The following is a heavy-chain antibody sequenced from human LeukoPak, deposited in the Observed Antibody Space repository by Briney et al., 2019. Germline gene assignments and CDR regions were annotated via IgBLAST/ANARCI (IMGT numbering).Heavy chain of an antibody. D-gene: IGHD5-18*01. CDR2: IYYSGNT. Sequence: PSETLSLTCTVSGGSISNYYWSWIRQPPGKGLEWIGYIYYSGNTKYNPSLKSRVTISVDTSKNQFSLKLSSVTAADTAVYYCARGGYSYSDYWGQGTLVTVSS. J-gene: IGHJ4*02. CDR1: GGSISNYY. V-gene: IGHV4-59*01. CDR3: ARGGYSYSDY.